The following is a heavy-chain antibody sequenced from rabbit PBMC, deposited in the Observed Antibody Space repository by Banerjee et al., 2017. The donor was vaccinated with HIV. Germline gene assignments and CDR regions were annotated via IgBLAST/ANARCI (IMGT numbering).Heavy chain of an antibody. D-gene: IGHD4-1*01. CDR3: ARDLAGVIGWNFNL. Sequence: QEQLVESGGGLVKPGASLTLTCKASGLDFSSSYWICWVRQAPGKGLEWIACIDVGKSGSTYYASWAKGRFTISKTSSTTVTLQMTSLTAADTATYFCARDLAGVIGWNFNLWGQGTLVTVS. CDR1: GLDFSSSYW. CDR2: IDVGKSGST. J-gene: IGHJ4*01. V-gene: IGHV1S45*01.